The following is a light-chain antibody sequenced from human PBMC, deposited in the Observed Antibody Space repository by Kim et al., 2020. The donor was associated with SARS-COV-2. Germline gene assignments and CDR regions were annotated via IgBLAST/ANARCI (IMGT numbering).Light chain of an antibody. CDR1: LSIGRW. CDR2: DAS. V-gene: IGKV1-5*01. J-gene: IGKJ1*01. CDR3: QYGQA. Sequence: TRSATVGDRATRPCRASLSIGRWVAWYRQKPGIAPKFLISDASSLESGVPSRFSGSYSGTEFSLTISTLQPDDFATYYCQYGQAFGQGTKVDIK.